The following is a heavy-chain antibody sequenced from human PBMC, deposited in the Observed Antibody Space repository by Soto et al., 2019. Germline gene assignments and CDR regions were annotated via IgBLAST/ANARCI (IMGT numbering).Heavy chain of an antibody. Sequence: VQVVQSGAEVKKPGSSVKVSCKASGGTFSSYAISWVRQAPGQGLEWMGGIIPISETTNYAQKFQGRVTITADESKSTAYMELSSLRSEDTAVYDCARSQGSSTSLEIYYYYYYGMDVWGQGTTVTVSS. CDR2: IIPISETT. J-gene: IGHJ6*01. D-gene: IGHD2-2*01. CDR3: ARSQGSSTSLEIYYYYYYGMDV. V-gene: IGHV1-69*01. CDR1: GGTFSSYA.